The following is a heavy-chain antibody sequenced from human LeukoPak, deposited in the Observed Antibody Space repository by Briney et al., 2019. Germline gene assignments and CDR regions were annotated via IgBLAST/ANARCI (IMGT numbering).Heavy chain of an antibody. CDR2: ISSSSSTI. CDR3: ARVAVAGNPVGVKVGAFDI. J-gene: IGHJ3*02. Sequence: PGGSLRLSCAASGFTFSSYAMSWVRQAPGKGLEWVSYISSSSSTIYYADSVKGRFTISRDNAKNSLYLQMNSLRAEDTAVYYCARVAVAGNPVGVKVGAFDIWGQGTMVTVSS. V-gene: IGHV3-48*01. D-gene: IGHD6-19*01. CDR1: GFTFSSYA.